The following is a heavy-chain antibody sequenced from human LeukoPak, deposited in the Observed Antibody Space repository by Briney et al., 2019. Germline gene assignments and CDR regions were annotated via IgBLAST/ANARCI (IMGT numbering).Heavy chain of an antibody. J-gene: IGHJ4*02. CDR2: IIPVFNTA. V-gene: IGHV1-69*13. CDR3: ARCPWQRDGQGAYYFDY. CDR1: GGTFSSYA. D-gene: IGHD5-12*01. Sequence: SVKVSCKASGGTFSSYAISWVRQAPGQGLEWMGGIIPVFNTADQAQKFQDRVTITADESTSTAYMELSSLRSEDTAVYYCARCPWQRDGQGAYYFDYWGQGTLVTVPS.